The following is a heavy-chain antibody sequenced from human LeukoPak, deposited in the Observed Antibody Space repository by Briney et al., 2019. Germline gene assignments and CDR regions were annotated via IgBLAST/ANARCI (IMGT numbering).Heavy chain of an antibody. CDR2: INPNSGGT. Sequence: ASVKVSCKASGYTFTGYYMHWVRQAPGQGLEWMGWINPNSGGTNYAQKFQGWVTMTRDTSISTAYMELSRLRSDDTAVYYCARGPARYYDILTGLLGDYWGQGTLVTVSS. V-gene: IGHV1-2*04. CDR1: GYTFTGYY. J-gene: IGHJ4*02. D-gene: IGHD3-9*01. CDR3: ARGPARYYDILTGLLGDY.